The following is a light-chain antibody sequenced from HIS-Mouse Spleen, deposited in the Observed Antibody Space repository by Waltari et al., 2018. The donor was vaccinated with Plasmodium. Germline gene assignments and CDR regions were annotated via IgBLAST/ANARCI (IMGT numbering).Light chain of an antibody. CDR3: SSYAGSNNLV. Sequence: QSALTQPPSASGSPGQSVTISCTGTSSDVGGYNYVSGYQQHPGKAPKLMIYEVSKRPSGVPDRFSGSKSGNTASLTVSELQAEDEADYYCSSYAGSNNLVFGGGTKLTVL. CDR2: EVS. J-gene: IGLJ2*01. V-gene: IGLV2-8*01. CDR1: SSDVGGYNY.